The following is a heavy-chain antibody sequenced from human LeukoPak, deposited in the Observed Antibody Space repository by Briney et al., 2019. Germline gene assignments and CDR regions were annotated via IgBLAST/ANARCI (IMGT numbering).Heavy chain of an antibody. Sequence: AGGSLRLSCAASGFTFDDYAMHWVRQAPGKGLEWVSGISWNSGSIVYADSVKGRFTISRDNAKNSLYLQMNSLRAEDTALYYCAKGPFHRYFGWLSGRQDDAFDIWGQGTMVTVSS. J-gene: IGHJ3*02. CDR3: AKGPFHRYFGWLSGRQDDAFDI. V-gene: IGHV3-9*01. D-gene: IGHD3-9*01. CDR2: ISWNSGSI. CDR1: GFTFDDYA.